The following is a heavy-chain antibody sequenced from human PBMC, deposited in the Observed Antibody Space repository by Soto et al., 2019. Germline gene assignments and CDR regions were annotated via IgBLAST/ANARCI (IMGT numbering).Heavy chain of an antibody. V-gene: IGHV1-69*13. J-gene: IGHJ5*02. CDR3: ARSFGYCSGGSCYDDYGDPRVWFDP. CDR2: IIPIVGTS. Sequence: SVKVCFKASGCTFISYAISWVRQAPGQGLEWMGGIIPIVGTSNYAQNFQGRVTITADESTSTAYMELSSLRSEDTAVYYCARSFGYCSGGSCYDDYGDPRVWFDPWGQVTLVTVSS. CDR1: GCTFISYA. D-gene: IGHD2-15*01.